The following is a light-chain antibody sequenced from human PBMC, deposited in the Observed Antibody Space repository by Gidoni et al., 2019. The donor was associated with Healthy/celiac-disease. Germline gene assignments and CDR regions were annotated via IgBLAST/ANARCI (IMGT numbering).Light chain of an antibody. V-gene: IGKV4-1*01. Sequence: DIVMTQSPDSLAVSLGERATINCKSSQSVLYSSNNKNYSAWYQQKPGQPPKLLIYWASTRESGVPDRFSGSGSGTDFTLTISSLQAEDVAVYYCQQYYSTLPYTFGQGTKLEIK. J-gene: IGKJ2*01. CDR2: WAS. CDR3: QQYYSTLPYT. CDR1: QSVLYSSNNKNY.